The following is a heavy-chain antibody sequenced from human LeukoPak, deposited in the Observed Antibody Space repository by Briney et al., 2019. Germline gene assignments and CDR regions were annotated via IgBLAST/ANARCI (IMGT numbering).Heavy chain of an antibody. Sequence: GGSLRLSCAASGFTFDDYAMHWVRQAPGKGLEWVAVISYDGSNKYYADSVKGRFTISRDNSKNTLYLQMNSLRAEDTAVYYCARDRGYGEEASFDYWGQGTLVTVSS. CDR1: GFTFDDYA. J-gene: IGHJ4*02. CDR3: ARDRGYGEEASFDY. D-gene: IGHD5-18*01. CDR2: ISYDGSNK. V-gene: IGHV3-30-3*01.